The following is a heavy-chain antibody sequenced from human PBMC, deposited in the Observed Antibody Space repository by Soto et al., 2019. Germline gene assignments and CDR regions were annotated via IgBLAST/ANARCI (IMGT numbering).Heavy chain of an antibody. J-gene: IGHJ6*02. CDR3: ARALYGSGVLDV. CDR2: IYYSGST. D-gene: IGHD3-10*01. Sequence: ETLSLTCTVSGGSVTSYYWSCIRQPPGKTLEWIGTIYYSGSTNYNPSLKSRVTISVDTSKNQFSLKLGSVTAADTAVYFCARALYGSGVLDVWGQGTTVTVSS. V-gene: IGHV4-59*02. CDR1: GGSVTSYY.